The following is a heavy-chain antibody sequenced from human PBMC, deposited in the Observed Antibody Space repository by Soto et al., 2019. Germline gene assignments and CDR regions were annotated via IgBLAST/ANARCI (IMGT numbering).Heavy chain of an antibody. J-gene: IGHJ4*02. CDR3: ARDSPIGSTFSGYDAIDY. CDR2: IYYSGST. D-gene: IGHD5-12*01. Sequence: SETLSLTCNVSGASISSYYWSWIRQPPGKGLEWIGYIYYSGSTNYNPSLKSRVTISVDTSKNQFSLKLSSVTAADTAVYYCARDSPIGSTFSGYDAIDYWGQGTLVTVSS. V-gene: IGHV4-59*01. CDR1: GASISSYY.